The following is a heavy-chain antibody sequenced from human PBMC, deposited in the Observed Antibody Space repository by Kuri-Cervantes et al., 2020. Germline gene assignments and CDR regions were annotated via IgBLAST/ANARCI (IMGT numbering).Heavy chain of an antibody. V-gene: IGHV3-NL1*01. CDR3: ARGVTGTDNFDY. D-gene: IGHD1-7*01. CDR1: GFTFSAYA. Sequence: GESLKISCSASGFTFSAYAMHWVRQVPGKGLEWVAVIYSGGSTYYADSVKGRFTISRDNSKNTLYLQMNSLRAEDTAVYYCARGVTGTDNFDYWGQGTLVTVSS. J-gene: IGHJ4*02. CDR2: IYSGGST.